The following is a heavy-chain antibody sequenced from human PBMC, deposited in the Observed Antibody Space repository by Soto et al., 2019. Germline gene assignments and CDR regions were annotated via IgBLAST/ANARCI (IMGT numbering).Heavy chain of an antibody. CDR3: ASGGDYGAGYYYYYGMDV. J-gene: IGHJ6*02. CDR2: ISSSSSYI. Sequence: EAQLVESGGGLVKPGGSLRLSCAASGFTFSSYSMNWVRQAPGKGLEWVSSISSSSSYIYYADSVKGRFTISRDNAKNSLYLQMNSLRAEDTAVYYCASGGDYGAGYYYYYGMDVWGQGTTVTVSS. D-gene: IGHD4-17*01. V-gene: IGHV3-21*01. CDR1: GFTFSSYS.